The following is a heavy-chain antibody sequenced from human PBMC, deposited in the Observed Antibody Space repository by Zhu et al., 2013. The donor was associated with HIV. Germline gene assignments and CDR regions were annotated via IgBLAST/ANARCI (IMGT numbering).Heavy chain of an antibody. CDR2: INHSGST. D-gene: IGHD2-15*01. CDR1: GGSFSGYY. V-gene: IGHV4-34*01. CDR3: ANSGGSCYSEGCAFDI. J-gene: IGHJ3*02. Sequence: QVQLQQWGAGLLKPSETLSLTCAVYGGSFSGYYWSWIRQPPGKGLEWIGEINHSGSTNYNPSLKSRVTISVDTSKNQFSLKLSSVTAADTAVYYCANSGGSCYSEGCAFDIWGQGTMVTVSS.